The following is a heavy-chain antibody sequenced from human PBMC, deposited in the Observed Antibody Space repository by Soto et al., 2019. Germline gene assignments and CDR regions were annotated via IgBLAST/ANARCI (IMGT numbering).Heavy chain of an antibody. J-gene: IGHJ4*02. V-gene: IGHV3-30*18. CDR1: GFIFSNYG. CDR3: AKETQFYVSGSTDY. D-gene: IGHD3-10*01. CDR2: ISYDGKVQ. Sequence: QVQLVESGGGVVQPGRSLRLSCAASGFIFSNYGMHWVRQAPGKGLEWVAVISYDGKVQYYAESVKGRFTVSRDNSKNTLNLQMNSLKTEDTAVYFCAKETQFYVSGSTDYWGQGTLVTVSS.